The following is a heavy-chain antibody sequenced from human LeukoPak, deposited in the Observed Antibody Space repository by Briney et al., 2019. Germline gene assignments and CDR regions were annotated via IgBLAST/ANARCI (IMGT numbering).Heavy chain of an antibody. CDR2: ISGVNT. D-gene: IGHD2-8*01. V-gene: IGHV3-23*01. CDR3: AKDVCTSPRCLLYSDS. CDR1: GFAFSNYA. Sequence: GGSLRLSCATSGFAFSNYAMSWFRQAPGKGLEWVSGISGVNTYYADSVKGRFTISRDNSKNVLYVQMNRLRVEDTAVYFCAKDVCTSPRCLLYSDSWGRGTLVTVSS. J-gene: IGHJ4*02.